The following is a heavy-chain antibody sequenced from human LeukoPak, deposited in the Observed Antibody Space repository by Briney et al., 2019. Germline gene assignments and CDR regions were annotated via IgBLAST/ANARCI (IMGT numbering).Heavy chain of an antibody. CDR1: GFTFDNYW. V-gene: IGHV3-74*01. Sequence: GGSLRLSCAASGFTFDNYWMHWVRQAPGKGLVGVSRINSDGSSTSYADSVKGRFTISRDNAQNSMYLQMNSLRVEDTAVYYCTSWGDTTAEYFQRWGQGTLVTVSS. CDR3: TSWGDTTAEYFQR. J-gene: IGHJ1*01. CDR2: INSDGSST. D-gene: IGHD2-21*02.